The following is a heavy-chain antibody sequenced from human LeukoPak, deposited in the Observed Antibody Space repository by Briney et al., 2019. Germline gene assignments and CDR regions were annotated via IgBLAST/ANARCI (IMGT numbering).Heavy chain of an antibody. Sequence: GGSLGLSCAASGFTFSSYSMNWVRQAPGKGLEWVSSISSSSSYIYYADSVKGRFTISRDNAKNSLYLQMNSLRAEDTAVYYCARSTSYSSGWFELDYWGQGTLVTVSS. CDR1: GFTFSSYS. J-gene: IGHJ4*02. CDR3: ARSTSYSSGWFELDY. V-gene: IGHV3-21*01. D-gene: IGHD6-19*01. CDR2: ISSSSSYI.